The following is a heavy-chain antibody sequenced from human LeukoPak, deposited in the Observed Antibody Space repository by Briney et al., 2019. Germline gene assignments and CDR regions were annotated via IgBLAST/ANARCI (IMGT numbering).Heavy chain of an antibody. CDR1: GFTFSSYS. V-gene: IGHV3-21*01. Sequence: SGGSLRLSCAASGFTFSSYSMTWVRQAPGKGLEWVSSISSSSSYIYYADSVKGRFTISRDNAKNSLYLQMNSLRAEDTAVYYCARGIVVVPAAMGDWFDPWGQGTLVTVSS. J-gene: IGHJ5*02. CDR3: ARGIVVVPAAMGDWFDP. CDR2: ISSSSSYI. D-gene: IGHD2-2*01.